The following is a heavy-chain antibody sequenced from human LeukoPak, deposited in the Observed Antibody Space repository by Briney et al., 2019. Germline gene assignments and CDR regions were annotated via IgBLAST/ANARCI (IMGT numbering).Heavy chain of an antibody. D-gene: IGHD6-19*01. CDR3: ARVGQIVAAGTVGY. CDR1: GFTFSDYY. J-gene: IGHJ4*02. CDR2: ISSSGSPI. Sequence: GGSLRLSCVASGFTFSDYYMSWLRQAPGKGLEWLSYISSSGSPISYADSVKGRFTISRDNAKNSLYLQMNSLRAEDTAVYYCARVGQIVAAGTVGYWGQGTLVTVSS. V-gene: IGHV3-11*01.